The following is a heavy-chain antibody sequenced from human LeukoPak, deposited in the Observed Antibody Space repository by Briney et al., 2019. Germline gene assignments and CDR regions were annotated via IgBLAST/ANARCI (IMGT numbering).Heavy chain of an antibody. Sequence: VASVKVSCKASGYTFTSYGISWVRQAPGQGLEWMGWISAYNGNTNYAQKLQGRVTMTTDTSTSTAYMELRSLRSDDTAVYYCARGGLWFGQLLFVDYWGQGTLVTVSS. CDR2: ISAYNGNT. CDR1: GYTFTSYG. J-gene: IGHJ4*02. CDR3: ARGGLWFGQLLFVDY. V-gene: IGHV1-18*01. D-gene: IGHD3-10*01.